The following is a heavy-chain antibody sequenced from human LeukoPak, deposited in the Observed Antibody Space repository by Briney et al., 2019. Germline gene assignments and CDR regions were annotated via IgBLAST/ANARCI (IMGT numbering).Heavy chain of an antibody. Sequence: SQTLSLTCAVSGGSISSGGYSWSWIRQPPGKGLEWIGYIYHSGSTYYNPSLKSRVTISVDGSKNQFSLKLSSVTAADTAVYYCARPRRYYYDSSGYYLDAFDIWGQGTMVTVSS. CDR2: IYHSGST. D-gene: IGHD3-22*01. CDR1: GGSISSGGYS. J-gene: IGHJ3*02. CDR3: ARPRRYYYDSSGYYLDAFDI. V-gene: IGHV4-30-2*01.